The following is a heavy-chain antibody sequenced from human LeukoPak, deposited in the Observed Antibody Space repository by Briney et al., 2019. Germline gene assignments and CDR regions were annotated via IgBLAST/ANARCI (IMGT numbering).Heavy chain of an antibody. CDR3: AKGIESSGSYYTSFDS. D-gene: IGHD1-26*01. CDR2: ISGSGGST. V-gene: IGHV3-23*01. J-gene: IGHJ4*02. CDR1: GFTFSSYG. Sequence: GGSLRLSCAASGFTFSSYGMGWVRQAPGKGLEWVSGISGSGGSTSYADSVKGRFTISRDNSKNTLYLQMNSLRAEDTAVYFCAKGIESSGSYYTSFDSWGQGTLVTVSP.